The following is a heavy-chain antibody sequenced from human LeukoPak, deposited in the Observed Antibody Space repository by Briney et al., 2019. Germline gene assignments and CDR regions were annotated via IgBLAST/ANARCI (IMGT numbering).Heavy chain of an antibody. Sequence: GGSLRLSCAASGFTFSHYWMNWIRQAPGIGLEWVANINPDRSYKRYVDSAKDRFVVSRDNAKNSLYLQMSGLRVEDTAVYYCAAWGDGGNDWGQGTLVTVSS. CDR1: GFTFSHYW. D-gene: IGHD1-1*01. J-gene: IGHJ4*02. CDR2: INPDRSYK. CDR3: AAWGDGGND. V-gene: IGHV3-7*05.